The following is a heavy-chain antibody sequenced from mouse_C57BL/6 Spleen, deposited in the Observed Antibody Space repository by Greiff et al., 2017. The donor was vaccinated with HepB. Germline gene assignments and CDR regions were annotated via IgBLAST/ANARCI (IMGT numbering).Heavy chain of an antibody. Sequence: EVQLQQSGPELVKPGASVKISCKASGYTFTDYYMNWVKQSHGKSLEWIGDINPNNGGTSYNQKFKGKATLTVDKASSTAYMELRSLTSEDSAVYYCARYYYGGSGGFAYWGQGTLVTVSA. V-gene: IGHV1-26*01. CDR2: INPNNGGT. J-gene: IGHJ3*01. D-gene: IGHD1-1*01. CDR3: ARYYYGGSGGFAY. CDR1: GYTFTDYY.